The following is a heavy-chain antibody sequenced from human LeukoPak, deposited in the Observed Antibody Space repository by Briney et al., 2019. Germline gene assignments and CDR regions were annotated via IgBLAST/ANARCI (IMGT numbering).Heavy chain of an antibody. Sequence: GGSLRLSCAASGFTVSSYSMNWVRQAPGKGLEWVANINQDGSEKYDVDSAKGRFTISRDNAKNSLYLQMNSLRVEDKGMYYCTRGGGGDGSGWSTTDYWGQGTLVTISS. CDR2: INQDGSEK. D-gene: IGHD6-19*01. CDR1: GFTVSSYS. CDR3: TRGGGGDGSGWSTTDY. V-gene: IGHV3-7*04. J-gene: IGHJ4*02.